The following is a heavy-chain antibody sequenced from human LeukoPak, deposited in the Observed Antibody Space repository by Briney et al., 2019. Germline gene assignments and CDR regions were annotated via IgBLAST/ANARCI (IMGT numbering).Heavy chain of an antibody. D-gene: IGHD5-24*01. J-gene: IGHJ6*03. CDR2: IIPIFGTA. CDR3: ARGRGYNSLYYYYYMDV. Sequence: SVKVSCKASGGTFSSYAISWVRQAPGQGLEWMGGIIPIFGTANYAQKFQGRVTITTDESTSTAYMELSSLRSEDTAVYYCARGRGYNSLYYYYYMDVWGKGTTVTVSS. V-gene: IGHV1-69*05. CDR1: GGTFSSYA.